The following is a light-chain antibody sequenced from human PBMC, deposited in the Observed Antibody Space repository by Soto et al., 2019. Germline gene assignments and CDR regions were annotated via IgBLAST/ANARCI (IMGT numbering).Light chain of an antibody. CDR1: QRVSIN. V-gene: IGKV3-15*01. J-gene: IGKJ4*01. CDR3: QQYNNWPLT. Sequence: EIIMTQSPSTLSVSPGGRATLSFRASQRVSINLAWYQQKPGQAPRLLIYGTSTRATGIPPRFSGSGSGTEFTLTITSLQYEDFAVYFCQQYNNWPLTFGAGTKADIK. CDR2: GTS.